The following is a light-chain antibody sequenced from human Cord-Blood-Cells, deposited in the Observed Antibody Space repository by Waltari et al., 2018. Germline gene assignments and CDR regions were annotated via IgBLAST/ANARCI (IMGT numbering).Light chain of an antibody. J-gene: IGKJ1*01. Sequence: DIQMTQSPSTLSASVGARVTITCRASKSLSSWLAWYQQKPGKAPKLLIYKASSLESGVPSRFSGSGSGTEFTLTISSLQPDDFATYYCQQYNSYSWTFGQGTKVEIK. CDR1: KSLSSW. V-gene: IGKV1-5*03. CDR2: KAS. CDR3: QQYNSYSWT.